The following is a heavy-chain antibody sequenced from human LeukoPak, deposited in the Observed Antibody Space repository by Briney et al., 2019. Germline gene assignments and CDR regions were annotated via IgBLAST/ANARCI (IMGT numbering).Heavy chain of an antibody. Sequence: EASVKVSCKASGYTFTGYYMHWVRQAPGQGLEWMGWINPNSGGTNYAQKFQGRVTMTRDTPISTAYMELSRLRSDDTAVYYCARDGDYGDYEGLEGFDYWGQGTLVTVSS. J-gene: IGHJ4*02. D-gene: IGHD4-17*01. CDR3: ARDGDYGDYEGLEGFDY. CDR1: GYTFTGYY. V-gene: IGHV1-2*02. CDR2: INPNSGGT.